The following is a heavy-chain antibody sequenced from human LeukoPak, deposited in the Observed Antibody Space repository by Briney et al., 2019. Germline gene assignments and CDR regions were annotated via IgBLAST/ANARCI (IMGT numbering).Heavy chain of an antibody. Sequence: GGSLRLSCAASGFTFSSYWMSWVRQAPGKGLEWVANIKQDGSEKYYVDSVKGRFTISRDNAKNSLYLQMNSLRAEDTAVYYCARDSCSGGSCQLDYWGQGTLVTVSS. CDR2: IKQDGSEK. V-gene: IGHV3-7*01. CDR1: GFTFSSYW. D-gene: IGHD2-15*01. J-gene: IGHJ4*02. CDR3: ARDSCSGGSCQLDY.